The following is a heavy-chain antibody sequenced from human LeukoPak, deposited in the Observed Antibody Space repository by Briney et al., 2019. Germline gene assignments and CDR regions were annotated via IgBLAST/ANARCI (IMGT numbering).Heavy chain of an antibody. Sequence: GGSLRPSCVASGFTFSSFGLAWVRQAPGKGLEWVSIISGSGTTTFYADSVRGRFTVSRDNSKSTLFLQMNTLRAEDAAVYYCAKASKYCGGDCYSYLDFWGQGAPVTVSS. CDR1: GFTFSSFG. CDR3: AKASKYCGGDCYSYLDF. CDR2: ISGSGTTT. J-gene: IGHJ4*02. D-gene: IGHD2-21*02. V-gene: IGHV3-23*01.